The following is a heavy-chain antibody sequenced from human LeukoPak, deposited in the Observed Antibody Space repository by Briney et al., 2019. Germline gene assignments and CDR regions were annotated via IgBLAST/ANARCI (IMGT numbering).Heavy chain of an antibody. CDR1: GWSINVYY. J-gene: IGHJ5*02. Sequence: PSETLSLTCAVYGWSINVYYWNWIRQPPGKGLEWIGEINARGDTNYNPSLKSRVTISVDTSKKLFSLRLTSMIASALDLYYCARGQVPAARGYNWFDPWGQGTLVTVSS. CDR2: INARGDT. D-gene: IGHD2-2*01. CDR3: ARGQVPAARGYNWFDP. V-gene: IGHV4-34*01.